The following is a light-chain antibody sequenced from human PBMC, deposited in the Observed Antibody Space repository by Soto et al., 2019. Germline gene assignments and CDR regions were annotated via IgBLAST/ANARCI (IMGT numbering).Light chain of an antibody. V-gene: IGKV1-39*01. J-gene: IGKJ2*01. Sequence: DIQMTQSPSSLYTSVGDRVTITCRASQYINNYLNWYQQKPGKAPKLLIFAAYNLQSGVPSRFSGSGSGTDFTLTISSLQPEDFATYYCQQSYSTPPYTFCPVTKLEMK. CDR1: QYINNY. CDR2: AAY. CDR3: QQSYSTPPYT.